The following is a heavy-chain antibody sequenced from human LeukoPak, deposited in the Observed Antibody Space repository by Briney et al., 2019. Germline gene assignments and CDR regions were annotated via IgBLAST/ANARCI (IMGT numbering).Heavy chain of an antibody. D-gene: IGHD2/OR15-2a*01. J-gene: IGHJ5*02. V-gene: IGHV3-33*06. CDR2: IWYDGSNK. CDR1: GFTFSSYG. Sequence: GGSLRLSCAASGFTFSSYGMHWVRQAPGKGLEWVAVIWYDGSNKYYVDSVKGRFTISRDNSKNTLYLQMNSLRAEDTAVYYCAKDTGTTSLSNWFDPWGQGTLVTVSS. CDR3: AKDTGTTSLSNWFDP.